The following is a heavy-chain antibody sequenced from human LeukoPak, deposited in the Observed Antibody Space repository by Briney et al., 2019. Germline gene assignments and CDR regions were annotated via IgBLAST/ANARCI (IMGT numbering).Heavy chain of an antibody. J-gene: IGHJ4*02. CDR2: IYDSGTT. Sequence: GGSLRLSCATSGFTVSSNYMSWVRQAPGKGLKWVSVIYDSGTTYYADSVKGRFLIFRDTSKNTVDLQMNSLRVEDTAVYYCAGRRSSGWYAYWGQGTLDTVSS. D-gene: IGHD6-19*01. V-gene: IGHV3-53*01. CDR1: GFTVSSNY. CDR3: AGRRSSGWYAY.